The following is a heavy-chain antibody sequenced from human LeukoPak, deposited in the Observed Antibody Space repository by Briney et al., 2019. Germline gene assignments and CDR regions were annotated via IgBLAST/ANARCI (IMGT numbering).Heavy chain of an antibody. CDR2: IYYSGST. J-gene: IGHJ5*02. CDR3: ARQRITMVRGASSIWFDP. Sequence: SETLSLTCTVSGGSISSSSYYWSWIRQPPGKGLEWIGYIYYSGSTNYNPSLKSRVTISVDTSKNQFSLKLSSVTAADTAVYYCARQRITMVRGASSIWFDPWGQGTLVTVSS. V-gene: IGHV4-61*01. CDR1: GGSISSSSYY. D-gene: IGHD3-10*01.